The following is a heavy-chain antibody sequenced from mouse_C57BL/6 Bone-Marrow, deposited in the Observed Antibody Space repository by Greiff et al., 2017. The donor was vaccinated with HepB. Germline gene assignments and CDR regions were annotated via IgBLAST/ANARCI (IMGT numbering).Heavy chain of an antibody. Sequence: EVQLQESGPGLVKPSQSLSLTCSLTGYSITSGYYWNWIRQFPGNKLEWMGYISYDGSNNYNPSLKNRISITRDTSKNQFFLKLNSVTTEDTATYYCARVGDYGSSLAYWGQGTLVTVSA. D-gene: IGHD1-1*01. CDR1: GYSITSGYY. J-gene: IGHJ3*01. V-gene: IGHV3-6*01. CDR3: ARVGDYGSSLAY. CDR2: ISYDGSN.